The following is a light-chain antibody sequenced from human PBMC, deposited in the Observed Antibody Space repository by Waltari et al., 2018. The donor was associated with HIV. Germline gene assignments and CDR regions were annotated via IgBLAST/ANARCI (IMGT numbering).Light chain of an antibody. CDR3: CSYAGSSTHV. CDR2: EVS. Sequence: QSALTLPASMSGSPGLSMTISGTGTSRDVGSYELVSRHQKHPDKAPKLMSSEVSKRPSGVSNRFSRQKSGITASQPISGLRAEGEADYYCCSYAGSSTHVVGGGTKVTV. V-gene: IGLV2-23*02. CDR1: SRDVGSYEL. J-gene: IGLJ1*01.